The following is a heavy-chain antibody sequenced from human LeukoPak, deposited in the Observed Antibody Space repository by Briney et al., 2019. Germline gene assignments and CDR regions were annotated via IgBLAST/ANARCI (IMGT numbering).Heavy chain of an antibody. CDR1: GGTFSSYA. Sequence: SVKVSCKASGGTFSSYAISWVRQAPGQGLEWMGGIIPIFGTANFAQKFQGRVTITTDESTSTAYMELSSLRSEDTAVYYCARSSAYSSSLNWFDPWGQGTLVTVSS. D-gene: IGHD6-6*01. J-gene: IGHJ5*02. CDR2: IIPIFGTA. CDR3: ARSSAYSSSLNWFDP. V-gene: IGHV1-69*05.